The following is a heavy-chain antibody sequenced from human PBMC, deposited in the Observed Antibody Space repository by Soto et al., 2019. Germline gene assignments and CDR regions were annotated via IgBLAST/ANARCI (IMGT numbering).Heavy chain of an antibody. Sequence: GGSLRLSCAASGFTFSSYSMNWVRQAPGKGLEWVSYISSSSSTIYYADSVKGRFTISRDNAKNSLYLQMNSLRDEDTAAYYCARVGESYYDSSGYYEFDYWGQGTLVTVSS. CDR3: ARVGESYYDSSGYYEFDY. CDR1: GFTFSSYS. D-gene: IGHD3-22*01. J-gene: IGHJ4*02. V-gene: IGHV3-48*02. CDR2: ISSSSSTI.